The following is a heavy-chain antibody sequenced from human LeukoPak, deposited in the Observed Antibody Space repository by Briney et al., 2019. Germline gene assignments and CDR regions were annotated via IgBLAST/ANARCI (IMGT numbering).Heavy chain of an antibody. CDR2: IYYSGST. D-gene: IGHD6-19*01. Sequence: SETLSLTCTVPGGSISSYYWSWIRQPPGKGLEWIGYIYYSGSTNYNPSLKSRVTISVDTSKNQFSLKLSSVTAADTAVYYCARGQQWLGPFDYWGQGTLVTVSS. J-gene: IGHJ4*02. CDR1: GGSISSYY. V-gene: IGHV4-59*01. CDR3: ARGQQWLGPFDY.